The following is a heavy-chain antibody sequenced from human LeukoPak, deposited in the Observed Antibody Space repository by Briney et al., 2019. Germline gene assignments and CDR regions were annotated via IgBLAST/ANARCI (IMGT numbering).Heavy chain of an antibody. CDR1: GFTFSDYY. D-gene: IGHD3-22*01. V-gene: IGHV3-11*01. CDR2: ISRSGSTI. CDR3: ARASDYYDRSGTNYYYYYMDV. J-gene: IGHJ6*03. Sequence: GGSLRLSCATSGFTFSDYYMTWIRQAQGRGLEWLSYISRSGSTIYYADSVKGRFTISRDNAKNSLYLQMDSLRADDTAVYYCARASDYYDRSGTNYYYYYMDVWGNGTTVTVSS.